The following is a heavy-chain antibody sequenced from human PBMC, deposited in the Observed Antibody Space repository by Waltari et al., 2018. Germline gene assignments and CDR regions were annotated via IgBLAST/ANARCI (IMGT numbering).Heavy chain of an antibody. V-gene: IGHV3-21*01. CDR3: ARNSGITNYYFDY. CDR1: GFTFRSYS. Sequence: EVQLVESGGGLVKPGGSLRLSWAAPGFTFRSYSMTWVRPAPGKGLEWVSSISSSSSYIYYADSVKGRFTISRDNAKNSLYLQMNSLRAEDTAVYYCARNSGITNYYFDYWGQGTLVTVSS. CDR2: ISSSSSYI. J-gene: IGHJ4*02. D-gene: IGHD1-20*01.